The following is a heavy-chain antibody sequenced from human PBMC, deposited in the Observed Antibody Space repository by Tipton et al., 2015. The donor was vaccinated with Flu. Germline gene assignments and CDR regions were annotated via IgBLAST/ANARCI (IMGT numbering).Heavy chain of an antibody. CDR1: GYSISSGYYY. CDR2: LYPRGGT. CDR3: ARRDYSNYVSDPKNWFDP. D-gene: IGHD4-11*01. Sequence: TLSLTCAVSGYSISSGYYYWAWIRQSPGKGLEWIGSLYPRGGTAYYNPSLKSRVTLSVDTSKNQFSLKVISVTAADTAVYYCARRDYSNYVSDPKNWFDPWGQGTLVTVSP. V-gene: IGHV4-38-2*01. J-gene: IGHJ5*02.